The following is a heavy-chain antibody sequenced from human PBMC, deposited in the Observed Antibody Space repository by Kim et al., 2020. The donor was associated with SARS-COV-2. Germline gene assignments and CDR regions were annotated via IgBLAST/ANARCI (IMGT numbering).Heavy chain of an antibody. CDR3: ARGQIYYDFWSGPSPYGMAV. V-gene: IGHV3-21*01. CDR1: GFTFSSYS. J-gene: IGHJ6*02. D-gene: IGHD3-3*01. CDR2: ITSSSSYI. Sequence: GGSLRLSCAASGFTFSSYSMNWVRQAPGKGLEWVSSITSSSSYIYYADSVKGRFTISRDNAKNSLYLQMNSLRAEDTAVYYCARGQIYYDFWSGPSPYGMAVCGQGTTFTVSS.